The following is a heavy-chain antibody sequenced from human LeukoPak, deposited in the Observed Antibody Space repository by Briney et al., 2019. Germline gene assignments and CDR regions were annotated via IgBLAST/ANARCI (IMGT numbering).Heavy chain of an antibody. J-gene: IGHJ4*02. CDR1: GFTFSSYS. CDR3: AREHDSSGCPDY. D-gene: IGHD6-19*01. Sequence: GGSLRLSCAASGFTFSSYSMNWVRQAPGKGLEWVSSISSSSSYIYYADSVKGRFTISRDNAKNSLYLQMNSLRAEDTAVYYCAREHDSSGCPDYWGQGTLATVSS. CDR2: ISSSSSYI. V-gene: IGHV3-21*01.